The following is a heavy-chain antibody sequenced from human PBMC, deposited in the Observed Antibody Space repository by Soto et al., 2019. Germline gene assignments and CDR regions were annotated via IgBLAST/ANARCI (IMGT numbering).Heavy chain of an antibody. CDR2: IYYSGST. CDR1: GGSISSGDYY. V-gene: IGHV4-30-4*01. Sequence: NPSETLSLTCTVSGGSISSGDYYWSWIRQPPGKGLEWIGYIYYSGSTYYNPSLKSRVTISVDTSKNQFSLKLSSVTAADTAVYYCARLNPLNWFDPWGQGTLVTVSS. CDR3: ARLNPLNWFDP. J-gene: IGHJ5*02.